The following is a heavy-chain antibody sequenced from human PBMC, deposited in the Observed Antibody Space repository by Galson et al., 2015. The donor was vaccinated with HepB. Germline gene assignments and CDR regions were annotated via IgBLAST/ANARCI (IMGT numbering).Heavy chain of an antibody. CDR3: ARIYDSSGYYPNYYYYGMDV. CDR1: GFTFSDYY. CDR2: ISSSSSYT. Sequence: LRLSCAASGFTFSDYYMSWIRQAPGKGLEWVSYISSSSSYTNYADSVKGRFTISRDNAKNSLYLQMNSLRAEDTAVYYCARIYDSSGYYPNYYYYGMDVWGQGTTVTVSS. D-gene: IGHD3-22*01. V-gene: IGHV3-11*03. J-gene: IGHJ6*02.